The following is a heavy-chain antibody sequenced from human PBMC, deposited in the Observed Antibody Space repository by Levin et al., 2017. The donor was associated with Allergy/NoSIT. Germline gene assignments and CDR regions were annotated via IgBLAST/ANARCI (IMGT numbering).Heavy chain of an antibody. J-gene: IGHJ4*02. D-gene: IGHD3-10*01. CDR3: ATSYHYYGSGSYSH. Sequence: PLETLSLTCTVSGGSISSSSYYWGWIRQPPGKGLEWIGSIYYSGSTYYNPSLKSRVTISVDTSKNQFSLKLSSVTAADTAVYYCATSYHYYGSGSYSHWGQGTLVTVSS. V-gene: IGHV4-39*01. CDR1: GGSISSSSYY. CDR2: IYYSGST.